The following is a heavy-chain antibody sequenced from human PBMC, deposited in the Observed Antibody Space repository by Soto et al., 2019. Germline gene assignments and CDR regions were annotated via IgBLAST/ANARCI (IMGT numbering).Heavy chain of an antibody. V-gene: IGHV5-10-1*01. CDR1: GYSFTTYW. CDR3: ARLRRPNYDFWSAADY. D-gene: IGHD3-3*01. J-gene: IGHJ4*02. CDR2: IDPSDSYT. Sequence: PGESLKISCKGSGYSFTTYWISWVRQMPGKGLEWMGRIDPSDSYTNYSPSFQGHVTISADKSISTAYLQWSSLRASDTAMYYCARLRRPNYDFWSAADYWGQGTLVTVSS.